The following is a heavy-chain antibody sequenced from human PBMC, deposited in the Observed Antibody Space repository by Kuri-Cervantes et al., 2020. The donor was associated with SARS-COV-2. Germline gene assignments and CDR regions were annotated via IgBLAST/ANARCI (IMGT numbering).Heavy chain of an antibody. CDR1: GYTSRGDG. Sequence: ASVKISCNASGYTSRGDGFSWVRQARGGGLEWRGWISGYNGDTKYAAKFQGRVTMTRDTSTNTAYMELNNLRSDDTAVYYCARGDFTSGFYWGQGTQVTVSS. CDR2: ISGYNGDT. CDR3: ARGDFTSGFY. D-gene: IGHD2-15*01. V-gene: IGHV1-18*01. J-gene: IGHJ4*02.